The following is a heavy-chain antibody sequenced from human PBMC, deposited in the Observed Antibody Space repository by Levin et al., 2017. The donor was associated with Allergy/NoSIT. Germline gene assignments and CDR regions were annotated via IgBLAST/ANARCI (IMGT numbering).Heavy chain of an antibody. V-gene: IGHV3-15*01. CDR2: IKSKTDGGTT. J-gene: IGHJ6*03. Sequence: GESLKISCAASGFTFSNAWMSWVRQAPGKGLEWVGRIKSKTDGGTTDYAAPVKGRFTISRDDSKNTLYLQMNSLKTEDTAVYYCTTAWGISVDNWWLLSESHYYYMDVWGKGTTVTVSS. CDR3: TTAWGISVDNWWLLSESHYYYMDV. D-gene: IGHD3-3*01. CDR1: GFTFSNAW.